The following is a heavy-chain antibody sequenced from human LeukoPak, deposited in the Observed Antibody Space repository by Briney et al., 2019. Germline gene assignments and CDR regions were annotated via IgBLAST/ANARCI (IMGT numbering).Heavy chain of an antibody. CDR2: IYYSGNT. J-gene: IGHJ4*02. CDR3: ARQTGVGLFILP. Sequence: SETLPLTCAVSGDSISTSNSYWGWIRRPPGKGLEWVGSIYYSGNTYYNPSLKSRVTISVDTSKNQFSLKLTSVTAADTAVYYCARQTGVGLFILPGGRGTLVTVSS. D-gene: IGHD3-3*01. V-gene: IGHV4-39*01. CDR1: GDSISTSNSY.